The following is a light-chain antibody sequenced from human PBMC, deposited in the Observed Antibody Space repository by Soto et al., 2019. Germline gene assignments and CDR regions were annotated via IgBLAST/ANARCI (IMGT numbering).Light chain of an antibody. J-gene: IGKJ1*01. CDR2: GAS. CDR1: QSVSTNY. CDR3: QQYGSSPPT. V-gene: IGKV3-20*01. Sequence: EIVLTQSPGTLPLSPGERATLSCRASQSVSTNYLAWYQRKPGQAPRLLIYGASSRATDIPARFSGSGSGTDFTLTITRLRPEDFAVYYCQQYGSSPPTFGQGTKVEIK.